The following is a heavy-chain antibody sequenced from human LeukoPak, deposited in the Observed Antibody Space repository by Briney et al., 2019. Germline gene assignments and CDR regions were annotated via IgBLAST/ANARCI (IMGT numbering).Heavy chain of an antibody. V-gene: IGHV3-21*01. J-gene: IGHJ3*02. Sequence: GGPLRLSCGASGFTFSNYCMKWVRPAPPKGLEWVSSNSTSSSYIYYADTVKGRFSISRDNAKISLYLKLNSLGVEDTDVYYCARWGSRDSFDIWGQGTMVTVSS. CDR1: GFTFSNYC. CDR2: NSTSSSYI. CDR3: ARWGSRDSFDI. D-gene: IGHD3-16*01.